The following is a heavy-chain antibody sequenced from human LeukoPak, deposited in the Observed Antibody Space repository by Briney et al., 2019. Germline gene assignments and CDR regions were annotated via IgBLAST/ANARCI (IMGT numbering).Heavy chain of an antibody. Sequence: GASVKVSCKASGYTFTSYAMNWVRQAPGQGLEWMGRINPNSGGTNYAQKFQGRVTMTRDTSISTAYMELSRLRSDDTAVYYCARDWYYYDSSGYYYVLYFDYWGQGTLVTVSS. CDR1: GYTFTSYA. CDR2: INPNSGGT. CDR3: ARDWYYYDSSGYYYVLYFDY. D-gene: IGHD3-22*01. J-gene: IGHJ4*02. V-gene: IGHV1-2*06.